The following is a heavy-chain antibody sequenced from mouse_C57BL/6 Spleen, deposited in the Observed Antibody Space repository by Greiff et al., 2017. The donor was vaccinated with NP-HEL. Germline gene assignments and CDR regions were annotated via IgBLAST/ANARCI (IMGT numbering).Heavy chain of an antibody. CDR2: IYPGDGDT. Sequence: VQLQQSGPELVKPGASVKISCKASGYAFSSSWMNWVKQRPGKGLEWIGRIYPGDGDTNYNGKFKGKATLTADKSSSTAYMQLSSLTSEDSAVYFCAREGIYYGYGAMYYRGQGTSVTDSS. J-gene: IGHJ4*01. D-gene: IGHD2-2*01. CDR3: AREGIYYGYGAMYY. V-gene: IGHV1-82*01. CDR1: GYAFSSSW.